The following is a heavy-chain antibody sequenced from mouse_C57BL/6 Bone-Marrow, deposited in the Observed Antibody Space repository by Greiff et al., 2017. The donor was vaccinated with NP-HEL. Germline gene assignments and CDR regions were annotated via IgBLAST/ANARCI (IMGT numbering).Heavy chain of an antibody. D-gene: IGHD2-4*01. CDR3: ARSGDYDYDADAMDY. J-gene: IGHJ4*01. Sequence: QVQLQQSGAELVMPGASVKLSCKASGYTFTSYWMHWVKQRPGQGLEWIGEIDPSDSYTNYNQKFKGKSTLTVDKSSSTAYMQLSSLTSEDSAVYYCARSGDYDYDADAMDYWGQGTSVTVSS. V-gene: IGHV1-69*01. CDR1: GYTFTSYW. CDR2: IDPSDSYT.